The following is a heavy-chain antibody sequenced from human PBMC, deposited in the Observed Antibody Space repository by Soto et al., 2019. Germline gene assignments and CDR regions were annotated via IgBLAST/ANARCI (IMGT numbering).Heavy chain of an antibody. CDR1: GFKFSIYS. D-gene: IGHD6-19*01. CDR2: ITSDTKTI. Sequence: EVQLVESGGALVQPGGSLRLSCVASGFKFSIYSMNWIRQAPGKGLEWSAYITSDTKTIKYADSVKGRFTISRDNAKNSVYLQMNSLSDEDTAVYYCARSVEGHFDYGGQGAVVTVSS. V-gene: IGHV3-48*02. J-gene: IGHJ4*02. CDR3: ARSVEGHFDY.